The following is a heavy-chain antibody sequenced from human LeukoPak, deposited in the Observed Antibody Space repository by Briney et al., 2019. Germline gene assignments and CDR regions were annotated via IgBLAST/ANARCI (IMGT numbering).Heavy chain of an antibody. CDR3: ARGRDAWKGGSYGMDV. Sequence: PSETLSLTCTVSGDSISGGAFYWSWIRQSPGKGLEWIGEIDHIGSTNYKSSLLSRVTISLDTSKNHFSLKVTSVTAADTAVYYCARGRDAWKGGSYGMDVWGQGTTVTVSS. CDR2: IDHIGST. D-gene: IGHD3-16*01. V-gene: IGHV4-34*01. J-gene: IGHJ6*02. CDR1: GDSISGGAFY.